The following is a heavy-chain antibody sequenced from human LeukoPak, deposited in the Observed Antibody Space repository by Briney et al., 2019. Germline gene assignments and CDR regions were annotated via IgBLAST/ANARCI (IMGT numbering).Heavy chain of an antibody. D-gene: IGHD2-15*01. Sequence: ASLKVSCKPSGYTFTSYGITWVRQAPGKGLEWMACISAYNGNIDYAQNLQGRVTMTTDTSTSTAYMELRSLRSDDTAVYYCTIMTHCTGGTCYSYDHWGQGTMVAVSS. CDR2: ISAYNGNI. J-gene: IGHJ4*02. V-gene: IGHV1-18*01. CDR1: GYTFTSYG. CDR3: TIMTHCTGGTCYSYDH.